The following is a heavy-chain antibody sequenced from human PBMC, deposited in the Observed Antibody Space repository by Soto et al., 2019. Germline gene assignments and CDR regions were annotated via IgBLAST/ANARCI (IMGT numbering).Heavy chain of an antibody. J-gene: IGHJ6*02. CDR3: ATNRGKTDHPPYYYYYGMDV. V-gene: IGHV1-3*01. D-gene: IGHD1-1*01. CDR2: INAGNGNT. CDR1: GYTFTSYA. Sequence: QVQLVQSGAEVKKPGASVKVSCKASGYTFTSYAMHWVRQAPGQRLEWMGWINAGNGNTKYSQKFQGRVTITRDTSASTAYMELSSLRSEDTAVYYCATNRGKTDHPPYYYYYGMDVWGQGTTVTVSS.